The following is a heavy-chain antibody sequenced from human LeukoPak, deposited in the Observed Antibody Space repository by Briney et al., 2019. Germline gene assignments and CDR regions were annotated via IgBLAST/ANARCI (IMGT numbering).Heavy chain of an antibody. V-gene: IGHV3-48*01. CDR2: ISSSSSTI. CDR1: GFTFSSYS. CDR3: ASDLPRYYYDSSGYPQDAFDI. J-gene: IGHJ3*02. D-gene: IGHD3-22*01. Sequence: GGSLRLSCAASGFTFSSYSMNWVRQAPGKGLEWVSYISSSSSTIYYADSVKGRFTISRDNAKNSLYLQMNSLRAEDTAVYYCASDLPRYYYDSSGYPQDAFDIWGQGTMVTVSS.